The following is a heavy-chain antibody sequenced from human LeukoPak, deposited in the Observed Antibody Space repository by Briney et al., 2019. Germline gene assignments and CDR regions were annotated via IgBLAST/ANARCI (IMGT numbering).Heavy chain of an antibody. V-gene: IGHV3-23*01. CDR1: GFTFSSYA. CDR2: ISGSGGST. CDR3: AKDRGGSGSYYITDAFDI. Sequence: GSLRLSCAASGFTFSSYAMSWVRQAPGKGLEGVSAISGSGGSTYYADSVKGRFTISRDNSKNTLYLQMNSLRAEDTAVYYCAKDRGGSGSYYITDAFDIWGQGTMVTVSS. D-gene: IGHD3-10*01. J-gene: IGHJ3*02.